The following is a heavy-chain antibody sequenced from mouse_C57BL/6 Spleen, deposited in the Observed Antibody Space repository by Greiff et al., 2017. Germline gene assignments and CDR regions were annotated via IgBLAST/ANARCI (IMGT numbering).Heavy chain of an antibody. J-gene: IGHJ1*03. V-gene: IGHV1-69*01. D-gene: IGHD2-1*01. Sequence: QVQLQQPGAELVMPGASVKLSCKASGYTFTSYWMHWVKQRPGQGLEWIGEIDPSDSYTNYNQKFKGKSTLSVDKSSSTAYMQLSSLTSEDSAVYYCARSHYGNSGGYFDVWGTGTTVTVSS. CDR1: GYTFTSYW. CDR2: IDPSDSYT. CDR3: ARSHYGNSGGYFDV.